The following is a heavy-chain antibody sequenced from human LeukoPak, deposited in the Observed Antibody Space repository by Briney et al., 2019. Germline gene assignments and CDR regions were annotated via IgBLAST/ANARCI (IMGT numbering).Heavy chain of an antibody. J-gene: IGHJ6*02. CDR2: ISAYNGNT. Sequence: ASVKVSCKASGYTFTSYGISWVRQAPGQGLEWMGWISAYNGNTNYAQKLQGRVTITADESTSTAYMELSSLRSEDTAVYYCARGSIVATDWYYYYGMDVWGQGTTVTVSS. CDR1: GYTFTSYG. CDR3: ARGSIVATDWYYYYGMDV. V-gene: IGHV1-18*01. D-gene: IGHD5-12*01.